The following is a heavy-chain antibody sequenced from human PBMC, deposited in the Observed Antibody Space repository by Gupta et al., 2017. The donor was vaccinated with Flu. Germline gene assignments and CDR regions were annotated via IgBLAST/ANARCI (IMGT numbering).Heavy chain of an antibody. Sequence: QVQLQESGPGLVKPSETLSLTCAVSGYSISSGYYWGWIRQPPGKGLEWIGSIYHSGSTYYNPSLKSRVTISVDTSKNQFSLKLSSVTAADTAVYYCASKAAAGDVFDYWGQGTLVTVSS. CDR1: GYSISSGYY. J-gene: IGHJ4*02. CDR2: IYHSGST. V-gene: IGHV4-38-2*01. D-gene: IGHD6-13*01. CDR3: ASKAAAGDVFDY.